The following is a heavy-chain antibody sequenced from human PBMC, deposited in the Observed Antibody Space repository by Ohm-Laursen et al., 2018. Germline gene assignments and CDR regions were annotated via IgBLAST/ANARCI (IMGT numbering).Heavy chain of an antibody. CDR3: ARVKQWLIYAFDI. J-gene: IGHJ3*02. CDR1: GGSISSGGFY. D-gene: IGHD6-19*01. V-gene: IGHV4-39*07. Sequence: SDTLSLTCTVSGGSISSGGFYWSWIRQPPGEGLEWIGEINHSGSTNYNPSLKSRVTISVDTSKNQFSLKLSSVTAADTAVYYCARVKQWLIYAFDIWGQGTMVTVSS. CDR2: INHSGST.